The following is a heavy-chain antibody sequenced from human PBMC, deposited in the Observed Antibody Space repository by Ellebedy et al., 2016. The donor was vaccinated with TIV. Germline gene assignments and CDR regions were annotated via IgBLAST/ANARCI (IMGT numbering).Heavy chain of an antibody. CDR3: ATGTFAVAVKAFGY. CDR2: INPVSGDT. J-gene: IGHJ4*02. D-gene: IGHD6-19*01. V-gene: IGHV1-2*02. Sequence: ASVKVSCXASGYTFTGYHIHWVRQAPGQGLELMGWINPVSGDTHYLQNFQGRVTMTEDTSTDTAYMELSSLRSEDTAVYYCATGTFAVAVKAFGYWGQGTLVTVSS. CDR1: GYTFTGYH.